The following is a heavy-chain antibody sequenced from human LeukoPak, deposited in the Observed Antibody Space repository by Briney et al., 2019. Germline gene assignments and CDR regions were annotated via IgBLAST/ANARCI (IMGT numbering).Heavy chain of an antibody. CDR1: GFTFTSSA. Sequence: SVKVSCKASGFTFTSSAMHWVRHARGQRLEWIGWIVVGSGNTNYAQKFQERVTITRDMSTSTAYVELSSLRSEDTAVYYCAAGDGSEDALDYWGQGTLATVSS. D-gene: IGHD2-15*01. CDR2: IVVGSGNT. CDR3: AAGDGSEDALDY. V-gene: IGHV1-58*02. J-gene: IGHJ4*02.